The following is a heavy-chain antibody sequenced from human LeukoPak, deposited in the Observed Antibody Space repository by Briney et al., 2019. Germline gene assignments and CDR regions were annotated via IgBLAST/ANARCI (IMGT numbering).Heavy chain of an antibody. CDR3: AKGDMVRGVIITPDYYYGMDV. J-gene: IGHJ6*02. D-gene: IGHD3-10*01. CDR2: ISGSGGST. CDR1: GFTFSSYA. Sequence: PGGSLRPSCAASGFTFSSYAMSWVRQAPGKGLEWVSAISGSGGSTYYADSVKGRFTISRDNSKNTLYLQMNSLRAEDTAVYYRAKGDMVRGVIITPDYYYGMDVWGQGTTVTVSS. V-gene: IGHV3-23*01.